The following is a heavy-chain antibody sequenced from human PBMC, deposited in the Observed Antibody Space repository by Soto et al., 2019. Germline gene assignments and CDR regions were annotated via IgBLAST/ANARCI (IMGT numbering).Heavy chain of an antibody. CDR2: INAGNGNT. J-gene: IGHJ4*02. CDR1: GYTFTSYA. CDR3: AYDSSGYRGFDY. V-gene: IGHV1-3*01. Sequence: GASVKVSCKASGYTFTSYAMHWVRQAPGQRLEWMGWINAGNGNTKYSQKFQGRVTITRDTSASTAYMELSSLRSEDTAVYYCAYDSSGYRGFDYWGQGXLVTVYS. D-gene: IGHD3-22*01.